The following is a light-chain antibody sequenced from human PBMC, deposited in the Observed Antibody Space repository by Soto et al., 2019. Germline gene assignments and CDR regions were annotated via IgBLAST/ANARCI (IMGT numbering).Light chain of an antibody. CDR1: SSEVGSYNY. CDR3: SSYRSSSTAI. Sequence: QSALTQPASVSGSPGQSITISCTGSSSEVGSYNYVSWYQQHPGKAPKLMIYDVIKRPSGVSNRFSGSKSGNTASLTISGLQAEDEADHYCSSYRSSSTAIFGGGTKVTVL. V-gene: IGLV2-14*03. CDR2: DVI. J-gene: IGLJ2*01.